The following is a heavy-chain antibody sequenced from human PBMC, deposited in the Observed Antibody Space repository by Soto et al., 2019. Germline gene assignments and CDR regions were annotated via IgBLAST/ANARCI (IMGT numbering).Heavy chain of an antibody. V-gene: IGHV4-38-2*01. D-gene: IGHD5-12*01. J-gene: IGHJ6*02. CDR3: ARIYSGHSGTHL. Sequence: SETLSLTCDVTRYPMSSGYFWGWIRQPPGKGLEWIAYIYHTGTTFYNPSLNNRVTMSVDTSKNQFSLTLRSVTATDTAVYYCARIYSGHSGTHLWGPGTAVTVSS. CDR1: RYPMSSGYF. CDR2: IYHTGTT.